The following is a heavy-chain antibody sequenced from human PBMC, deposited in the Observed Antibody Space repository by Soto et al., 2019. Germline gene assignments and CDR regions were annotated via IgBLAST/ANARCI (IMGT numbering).Heavy chain of an antibody. CDR2: INPILSMS. Sequence: QVQLVQSGAEVKKPGSSVRVSCKASGDTFTFYSINCVRQAPGLGLEWMGRINPILSMSNYAQRFQGRVTMTADKSTSTAYMDLSSLRSEDTAMYYCASSYGSGYRACDYWGQGALVTVSS. V-gene: IGHV1-69*02. J-gene: IGHJ4*02. D-gene: IGHD3-10*01. CDR1: GDTFTFYS. CDR3: ASSYGSGYRACDY.